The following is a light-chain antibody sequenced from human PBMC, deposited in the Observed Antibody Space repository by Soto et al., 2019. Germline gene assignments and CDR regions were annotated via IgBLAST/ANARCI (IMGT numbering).Light chain of an antibody. CDR3: QQYNNWPRT. V-gene: IGKV3-15*01. J-gene: IGKJ1*01. Sequence: ETVMTQSPVTLSVSPGERATLSWRASQSVSSNLAWYQQKPGQAPRLLIYGASTRATGIPASFSGSGSGTEFTLTISSLQSEDFAVYYCQQYNNWPRTFGQGTKVDIK. CDR2: GAS. CDR1: QSVSSN.